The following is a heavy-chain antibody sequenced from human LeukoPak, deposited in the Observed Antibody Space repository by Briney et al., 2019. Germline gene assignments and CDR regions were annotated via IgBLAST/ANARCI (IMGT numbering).Heavy chain of an antibody. J-gene: IGHJ3*02. V-gene: IGHV3-20*04. Sequence: PGGSLRLSCAASGFTFDDYGMSWVRQAPGKGLEWVSGINWNGGSTGYADSVKGRFTISRDNAKNSLYLQMNSLRAGDTAVYYCAKAIGDYVAFDIWGQGTMVTVSS. CDR3: AKAIGDYVAFDI. CDR2: INWNGGST. D-gene: IGHD4-17*01. CDR1: GFTFDDYG.